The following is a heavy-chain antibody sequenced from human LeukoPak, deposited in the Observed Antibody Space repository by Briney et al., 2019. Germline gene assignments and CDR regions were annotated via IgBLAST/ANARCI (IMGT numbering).Heavy chain of an antibody. D-gene: IGHD3-22*01. CDR1: GFTFTNYA. Sequence: GGSLTLSCAASGFTFTNYAMSWVRQAPGKGLEWVSAIGGSGGGTYYADSVKGRFTISRDNSKNTLYLQMTGLRAEDTAVYYCAKTPETHYYDFSGYYYYFDYWGQGTLVTVSS. CDR2: IGGSGGGT. CDR3: AKTPETHYYDFSGYYYYFDY. J-gene: IGHJ4*02. V-gene: IGHV3-23*01.